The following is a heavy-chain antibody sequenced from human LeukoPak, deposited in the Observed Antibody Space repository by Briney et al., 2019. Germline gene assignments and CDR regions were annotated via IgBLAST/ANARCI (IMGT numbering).Heavy chain of an antibody. CDR2: IYYSGST. CDR3: ARDRYGAYYMDV. V-gene: IGHV4-59*01. Sequence: PGGSLRLSCAASGFTFSDYYMSWIRQAPGKGLEWIGYIYYSGSTNYNPSLKSRVTISVDTSKNQFSLKLSSVTAADTAVYYCARDRYGAYYMDVWGKGTTVTVSS. CDR1: GFTFSDYY. J-gene: IGHJ6*03. D-gene: IGHD4/OR15-4a*01.